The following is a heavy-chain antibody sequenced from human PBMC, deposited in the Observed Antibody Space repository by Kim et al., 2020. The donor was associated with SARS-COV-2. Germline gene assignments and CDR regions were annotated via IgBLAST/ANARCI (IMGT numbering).Heavy chain of an antibody. D-gene: IGHD3-10*01. Sequence: GGSLRLSCAASGFTFDDYGMSWVRQAPGKGLEWVSGINWNGGSTGYADSVKGRFTISRDNAKNSLYLQMNSLRAEDTALYYCARGGARKLLWFGELLESLKRDDFCYYGMDVWGQGTTVTVSS. V-gene: IGHV3-20*04. CDR3: ARGGARKLLWFGELLESLKRDDFCYYGMDV. J-gene: IGHJ6*02. CDR1: GFTFDDYG. CDR2: INWNGGST.